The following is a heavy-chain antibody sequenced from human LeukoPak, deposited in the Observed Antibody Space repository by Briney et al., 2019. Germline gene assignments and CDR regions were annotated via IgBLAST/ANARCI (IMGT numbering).Heavy chain of an antibody. CDR2: INHSGRT. V-gene: IGHV4-34*01. D-gene: IGHD2-2*01. CDR3: ARGLTPLIPAPFY. CDR1: GGSISGYY. J-gene: IGHJ4*02. Sequence: SETLTLTCTVSGGSISGYYWSWIRQPPGKGLEYIAEINHSGRTNYNPSLKSRVTISVDTSNKQFSLRLSPVTAADTAVYYCARGLTPLIPAPFYWRQGTLVTVSS.